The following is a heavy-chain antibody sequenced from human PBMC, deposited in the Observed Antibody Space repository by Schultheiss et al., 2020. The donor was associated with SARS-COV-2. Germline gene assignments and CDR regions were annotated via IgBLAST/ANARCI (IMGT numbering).Heavy chain of an antibody. CDR1: GGSVSSGSYY. Sequence: SETLSLTCTVSGGSVSSGSYYWSWIRQPPGKGLEWIGYIYYSGSTNYNPSLKSRVTISGDTSKNQFSLKLNSVTAADTAVYYCARRRQDTNAYSYFDSWGQGTLVTVSS. V-gene: IGHV4-61*01. D-gene: IGHD4-11*01. CDR2: IYYSGST. CDR3: ARRRQDTNAYSYFDS. J-gene: IGHJ4*02.